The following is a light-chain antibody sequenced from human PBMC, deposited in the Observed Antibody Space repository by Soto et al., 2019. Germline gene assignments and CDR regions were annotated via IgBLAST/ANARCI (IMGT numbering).Light chain of an antibody. CDR2: SVS. V-gene: IGLV2-11*01. J-gene: IGLJ1*01. CDR1: SSDVGGHNY. Sequence: QSVLTQPRSVSGSPGQSVTISCTGTSSDVGGHNYVSWYQQHPGKAPKLMISSVSKRPSGVPDRFSGSKSGNTASLTISGLQAEDEADYYCCSYAASYTYVLGTGTKVTVL. CDR3: CSYAASYTYV.